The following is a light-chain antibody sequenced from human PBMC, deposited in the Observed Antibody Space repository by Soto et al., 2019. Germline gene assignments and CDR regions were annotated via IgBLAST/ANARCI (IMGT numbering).Light chain of an antibody. Sequence: EIVLTQSPATLSVSPGEGATLSCRASQSINNNLAWFQQKPGQAPRLLIYDVSTRATGVPARFSGSGSGTEFTLTISSLQSEDFAVYSCQQYSIWPFTFGQGTKVDIK. CDR2: DVS. V-gene: IGKV3-15*01. CDR3: QQYSIWPFT. CDR1: QSINNN. J-gene: IGKJ2*01.